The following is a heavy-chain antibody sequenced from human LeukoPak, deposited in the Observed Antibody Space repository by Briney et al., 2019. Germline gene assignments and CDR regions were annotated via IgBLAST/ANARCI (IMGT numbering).Heavy chain of an antibody. D-gene: IGHD2-21*02. CDR2: IYPGDSDT. Sequence: GESLKISCKGSGYSFTSYWIGWVRQMPGKGLEWMGIIYPGDSDTRYSPSFQGQVTISADKSISTAYLQWSRLKASDTAMYYCARVGAYCGGDCYHWFDPWGQGTLVTVSS. CDR1: GYSFTSYW. CDR3: ARVGAYCGGDCYHWFDP. V-gene: IGHV5-51*01. J-gene: IGHJ5*02.